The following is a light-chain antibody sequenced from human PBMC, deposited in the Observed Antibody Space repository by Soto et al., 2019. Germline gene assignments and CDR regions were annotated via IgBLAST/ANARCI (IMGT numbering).Light chain of an antibody. Sequence: IQLTQSPSFLSAPEGDRVTITCRASQFIRNHLAWYQQRPGKAPKLLIYEASTLQSGVPSRFSGNFSATNFSLTISSLESEDFASYYCLDYVQYPRTFGQGTKVDIK. CDR3: LDYVQYPRT. J-gene: IGKJ1*01. CDR1: QFIRNH. CDR2: EAS. V-gene: IGKV1-6*01.